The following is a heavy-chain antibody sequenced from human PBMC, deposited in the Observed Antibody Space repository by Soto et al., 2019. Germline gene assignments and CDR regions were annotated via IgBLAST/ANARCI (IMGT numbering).Heavy chain of an antibody. V-gene: IGHV3-53*01. Sequence: EVQLVESGGGLIQPGGSLRLSCAASGFTVSSNYMSWVRQTPGKGLEWVSIIYSGGSTYYADSVKGRFTISRDNSKNTLYLQMNSLRAEDTAVYYCASVRYTSGQSLDYWGQGTLVTVSS. J-gene: IGHJ4*02. CDR1: GFTVSSNY. CDR3: ASVRYTSGQSLDY. CDR2: IYSGGST. D-gene: IGHD6-19*01.